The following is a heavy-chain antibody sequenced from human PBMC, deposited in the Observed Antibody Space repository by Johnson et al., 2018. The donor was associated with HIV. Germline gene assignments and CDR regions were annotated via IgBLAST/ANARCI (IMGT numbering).Heavy chain of an antibody. CDR3: ARGGSDGFDL. CDR2: IRSKAYGGTT. Sequence: VQLVESGGGLVQPGRSLRLSCTASGFTFGDYAMSWVRQAPGKGLEWVGFIRSKAYGGTTEYAASVKGRFTISRDDSKSIAYLQMNSLRADETAVYYCARGGSDGFDLWGRGTMVTGSS. J-gene: IGHJ3*01. V-gene: IGHV3-49*04. CDR1: GFTFGDYA. D-gene: IGHD3-16*01.